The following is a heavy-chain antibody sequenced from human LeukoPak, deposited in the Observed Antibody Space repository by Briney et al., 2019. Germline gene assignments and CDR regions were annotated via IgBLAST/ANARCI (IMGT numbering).Heavy chain of an antibody. D-gene: IGHD3-22*01. CDR3: ARDPYYYDSSGHNH. Sequence: PGGSLRLSCAASGFTFSSYGMSWVRQAPGKGLEWVSAISGSGGSTYYADSVKGRFTISRDNSKNTLYLQMNSLRAEDTAVYYCARDPYYYDSSGHNHRGQGTLVTVSS. V-gene: IGHV3-23*01. CDR1: GFTFSSYG. CDR2: ISGSGGST. J-gene: IGHJ4*02.